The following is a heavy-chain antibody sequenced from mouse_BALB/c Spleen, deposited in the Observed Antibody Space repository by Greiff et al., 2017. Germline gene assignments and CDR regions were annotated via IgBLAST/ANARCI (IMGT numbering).Heavy chain of an antibody. CDR3: ARTDGSSYYAMDY. J-gene: IGHJ4*01. V-gene: IGHV1-80*01. CDR1: GYAFSSYW. D-gene: IGHD1-1*01. CDR2: IYPGDGDT. Sequence: VQGVESGAELVRPGSSVKISCKASGYAFSSYWMNWVKQRPGQGLEWIGQIYPGDGDTNYNGKFKGKATLTADKSSSTAYMQLSSLTSEDSAVYCCARTDGSSYYAMDYWGQGTSVTVSS.